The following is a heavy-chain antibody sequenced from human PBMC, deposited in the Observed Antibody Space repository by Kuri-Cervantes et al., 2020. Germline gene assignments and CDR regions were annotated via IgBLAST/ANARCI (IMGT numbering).Heavy chain of an antibody. CDR2: ISGSGGST. D-gene: IGHD6-19*01. J-gene: IGHJ6*01. V-gene: IGHV3-23*01. CDR3: AKSYSSGWTYGMDV. CDR1: GFTFSSYA. Sequence: GESLKISCAASGFTFSSYAMSWIRQAPGKGLEWVSAISGSGGSTYYADSVKGRFTISRDNSKNTLYLQVNSLTAEDTAVYYCAKSYSSGWTYGMDVWRQGTTVTVSS.